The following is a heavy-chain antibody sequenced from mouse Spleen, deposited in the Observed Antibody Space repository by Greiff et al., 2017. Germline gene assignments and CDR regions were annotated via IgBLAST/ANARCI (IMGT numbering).Heavy chain of an antibody. CDR3: VREEGYDVGEDYFDY. Sequence: EVMLVESEGGLVQPGSSMKLSCTASGFTFSDYYMAWVRQVPEKGLEWVANINYDGSSTYYLDSLKSRFIISRDNAKNILYLQMSSLKSEDTATYYCVREEGYDVGEDYFDYWGQGTTLTVSS. D-gene: IGHD2-14*01. J-gene: IGHJ2*01. CDR2: INYDGSST. V-gene: IGHV5-16*01. CDR1: GFTFSDYY.